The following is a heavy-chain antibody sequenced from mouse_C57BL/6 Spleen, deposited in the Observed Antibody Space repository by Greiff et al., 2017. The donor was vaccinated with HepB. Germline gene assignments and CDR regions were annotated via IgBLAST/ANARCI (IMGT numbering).Heavy chain of an antibody. CDR3: ARWSTDPDY. D-gene: IGHD5-1*01. Sequence: VQLQQSGAELVKPGASVKLSCKASGYTFTSYWMQWVKQRPGQGLEWIGEIDPSDSYTNYNQKFKGKATLTVDTSSSTAYMQLSSLTSEDSAVYYCARWSTDPDYWGQGTTLTVSS. J-gene: IGHJ2*01. V-gene: IGHV1-50*01. CDR1: GYTFTSYW. CDR2: IDPSDSYT.